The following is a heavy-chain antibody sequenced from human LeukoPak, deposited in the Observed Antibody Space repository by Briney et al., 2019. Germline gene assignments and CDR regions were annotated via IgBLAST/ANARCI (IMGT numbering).Heavy chain of an antibody. J-gene: IGHJ5*02. CDR2: IYYSGST. CDR3: ARVCIAARLWRFDP. V-gene: IGHV4-59*01. D-gene: IGHD6-6*01. CDR1: GGSISSYY. Sequence: SETLSLTCTVSGGSISSYYWSWIRQPPGKGLEWIGYIYYSGSTNYNPSLKSRVTISVDTSKNQFSLKLSSVTAADTAVYYCARVCIAARLWRFDPWGQGTLVTVSS.